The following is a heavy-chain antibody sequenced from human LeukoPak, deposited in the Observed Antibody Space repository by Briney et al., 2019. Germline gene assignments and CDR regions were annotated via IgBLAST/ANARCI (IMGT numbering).Heavy chain of an antibody. CDR1: GDSISSYY. J-gene: IGHJ4*02. D-gene: IGHD5-18*01. V-gene: IGHV4-4*07. CDR2: INTSGIT. CDR3: ARTNGYSYGYLDY. Sequence: PSETLSLTCTVSGDSISSYYWSWIRQPAGKGLEWIGRINTSGITNYNPSLKSRVTMSIDTSKNPFSLKLSSVTAADTAVYYCARTNGYSYGYLDYWGQGTLVTVSS.